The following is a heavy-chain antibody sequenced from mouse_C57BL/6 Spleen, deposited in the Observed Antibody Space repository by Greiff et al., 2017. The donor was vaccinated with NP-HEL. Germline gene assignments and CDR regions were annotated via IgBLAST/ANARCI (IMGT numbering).Heavy chain of an antibody. CDR3: ARISGFYWYFDV. J-gene: IGHJ1*03. V-gene: IGHV2-2*01. D-gene: IGHD6-2*01. Sequence: QVHVKQSGPGLVQPSQSLSITCTVSGFSLTSYGVHWVRQSPGKGLEWLGVIWSGGSTDYNAAFISRLSISKDNSKSQVFFKMNSLQADDTAIYYCARISGFYWYFDVWGTGTTVTVSS. CDR2: IWSGGST. CDR1: GFSLTSYG.